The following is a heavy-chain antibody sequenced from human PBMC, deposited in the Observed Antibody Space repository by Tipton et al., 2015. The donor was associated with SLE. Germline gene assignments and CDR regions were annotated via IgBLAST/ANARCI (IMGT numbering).Heavy chain of an antibody. J-gene: IGHJ4*02. V-gene: IGHV3-23*03. Sequence: SLRLSCAASGFTFSSYAMSWVRQAPGKGLEWVSVIYSGGSSTYYADSAKGRFTISRDNSKNTLYLQMNSLRAEDTAVYYCAKVLWFGESYYFDYWGQGTLVTVSS. D-gene: IGHD3-10*01. CDR1: GFTFSSYA. CDR2: IYSGGSST. CDR3: AKVLWFGESYYFDY.